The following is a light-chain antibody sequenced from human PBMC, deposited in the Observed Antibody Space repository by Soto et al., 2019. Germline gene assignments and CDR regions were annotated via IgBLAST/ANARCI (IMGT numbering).Light chain of an antibody. Sequence: QSVLTQPPSVSGAPGQSVTISCTGSSSNIGAGYDVHWYQQLPGTAPKLLIYNSINRRSGVPNRFSGSKSGSSASLAISGVQAEDEDDYFCQSSDDSLRAIFGRGTKLTVL. CDR1: SSNIGAGYD. CDR3: QSSDDSLRAI. CDR2: NSI. J-gene: IGLJ2*01. V-gene: IGLV1-40*01.